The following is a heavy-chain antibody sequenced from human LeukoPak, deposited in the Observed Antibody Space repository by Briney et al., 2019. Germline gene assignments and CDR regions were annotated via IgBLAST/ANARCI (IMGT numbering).Heavy chain of an antibody. CDR1: GGTFSSYA. V-gene: IGHV1-69*05. Sequence: SVKVSCKASGGTFSSYAISWVRQAPGQGLEWMGRIIPIFGTANYAQKFQGRVTITTDESTSTAYMELSSLRSEDTAVYYCASVDSSKYFQHWGQGTLVTVSS. CDR2: IIPIFGTA. J-gene: IGHJ1*01. D-gene: IGHD3-22*01. CDR3: ASVDSSKYFQH.